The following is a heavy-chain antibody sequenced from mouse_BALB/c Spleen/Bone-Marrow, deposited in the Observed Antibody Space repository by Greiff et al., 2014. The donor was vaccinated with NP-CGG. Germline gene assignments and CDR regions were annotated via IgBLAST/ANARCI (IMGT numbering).Heavy chain of an antibody. CDR2: INSDGGST. D-gene: IGHD2-4*01. Sequence: VQLQQSGGGLVQPGESLKLSCESDEYEFPSHDMSWVRKTPEKRLELVAAINSDGGSTYYPDTMERRFIISRDNTKKTLYLQMSGLRSEDTALCYCARHRYDYDGAMDYWGQGTSVTVSS. CDR1: EYEFPSHD. V-gene: IGHV5-2*01. J-gene: IGHJ4*01. CDR3: ARHRYDYDGAMDY.